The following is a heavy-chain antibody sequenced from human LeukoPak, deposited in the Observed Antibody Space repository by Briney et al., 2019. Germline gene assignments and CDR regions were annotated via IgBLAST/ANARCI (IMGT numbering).Heavy chain of an antibody. Sequence: PGGSLRLSCAASGFTFSSYAMHWVRQAPGKGLEWVAVISYDGSNKYYADSVKGRFTISRDNSKNTLYLQMNSPRAEDTAVYYCARDDPPLDYWGQGTLVTVSS. V-gene: IGHV3-30-3*01. CDR2: ISYDGSNK. J-gene: IGHJ4*02. CDR3: ARDDPPLDY. CDR1: GFTFSSYA.